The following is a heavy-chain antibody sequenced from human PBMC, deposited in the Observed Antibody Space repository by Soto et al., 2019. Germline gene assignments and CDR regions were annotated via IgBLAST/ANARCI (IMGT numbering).Heavy chain of an antibody. CDR1: GYSFTSYW. CDR2: IDPSDSYT. Sequence: GEYLKISCKGSGYSFTSYWISWVRQMPGKGLEWMGRIDPSDSYTNYSPSFQGHVTISADKSISTAYLQWSSLKASDTAMYYCARHTVARYCSGGSCFYYYYYYGMDVLGQGTTGTVSS. J-gene: IGHJ6*02. CDR3: ARHTVARYCSGGSCFYYYYYYGMDV. D-gene: IGHD2-15*01. V-gene: IGHV5-10-1*01.